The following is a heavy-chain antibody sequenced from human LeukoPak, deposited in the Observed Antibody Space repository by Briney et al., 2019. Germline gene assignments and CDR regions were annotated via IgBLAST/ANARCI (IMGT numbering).Heavy chain of an antibody. V-gene: IGHV4-39*01. CDR3: ARHRGYSYGYVSL. Sequence: SETLSLTCTVSGGSISSSSYYWGWICQPPGKGLEWIGSIYYSGSTYYNPSLKSRVTISVDTSKNQFSLKLSSVTAADTAVYYCARHRGYSYGYVSLWGQGTLVTVSS. CDR2: IYYSGST. D-gene: IGHD5-18*01. CDR1: GGSISSSSYY. J-gene: IGHJ4*02.